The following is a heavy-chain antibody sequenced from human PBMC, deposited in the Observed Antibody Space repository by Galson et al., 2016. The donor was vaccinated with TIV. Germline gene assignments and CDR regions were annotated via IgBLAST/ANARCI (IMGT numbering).Heavy chain of an antibody. CDR2: IYWDDDK. CDR3: THLPIMFYYGMAV. D-gene: IGHD3-16*01. J-gene: IGHJ6*02. CDR1: GFSLSTTKVG. V-gene: IGHV2-5*02. Sequence: TLTLTCTFSGFSLSTTKVGVAWVRQPPGEALEWLALIYWDDDKRYSPSLRSRLAISKDTSKNQVVLIMTNVDPVDTATYYCTHLPIMFYYGMAVWGQGTTVTVSS.